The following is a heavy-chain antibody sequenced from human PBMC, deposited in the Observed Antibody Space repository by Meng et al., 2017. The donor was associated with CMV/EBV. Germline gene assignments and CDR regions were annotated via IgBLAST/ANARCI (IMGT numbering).Heavy chain of an antibody. J-gene: IGHJ3*02. CDR1: GGSISSYY. CDR2: IYYSGST. CDR3: ARRTSRRAFDI. Sequence: GSLRLSCTVSGGSISSYYWSWIRQPPGKGLEWIGYIYYSGSTNYNPSLKSRVTISVDTSKNQFSLKLSSVTAADTAVYCCARRTSRRAFDIWGQGTMVTVSS. D-gene: IGHD2-2*01. V-gene: IGHV4-59*01.